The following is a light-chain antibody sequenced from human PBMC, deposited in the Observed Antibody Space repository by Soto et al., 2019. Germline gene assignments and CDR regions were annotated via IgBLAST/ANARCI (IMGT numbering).Light chain of an antibody. CDR2: DVS. CDR1: SSEVGGYNY. Sequence: QSVLTQPASVSGSPGQSITISCTGNSSEVGGYNYVSWYQHHPGKAPKLMIYDVSNRPSGVSNRFSGSKSDNTASLSISGLQPEDEADYYCSSYRTSNTRQIVCGTGTKVTVL. CDR3: SSYRTSNTRQIV. V-gene: IGLV2-14*03. J-gene: IGLJ1*01.